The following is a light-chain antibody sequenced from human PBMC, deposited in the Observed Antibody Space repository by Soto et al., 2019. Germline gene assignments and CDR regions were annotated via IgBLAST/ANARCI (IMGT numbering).Light chain of an antibody. CDR2: GAS. Sequence: EVVLTQSPVTLSLAPGERATLSCRASQTVSSNFLAWYQEKPGQGPRLLIYGASTRATGIPDRFSGSGSGTDFTLTISRLEPEDFAVYYCQQYGSSPITFGQGTRLEIK. CDR1: QTVSSNF. CDR3: QQYGSSPIT. V-gene: IGKV3-20*01. J-gene: IGKJ5*01.